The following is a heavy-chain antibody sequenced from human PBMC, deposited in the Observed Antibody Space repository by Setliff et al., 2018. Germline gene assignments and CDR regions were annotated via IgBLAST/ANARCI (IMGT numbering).Heavy chain of an antibody. CDR3: ARSVVVIAYDAFDI. J-gene: IGHJ3*02. CDR2: IYYSGST. D-gene: IGHD2-21*01. CDR1: GGSISSSSYY. Sequence: SETLSLTCTVSGGSISSSSYYWGWIRQPPGKGLEWIGSIYYSGSTYYNPSLKGRVTISVDTSKNQFSLKLSSVTAADTAVYYCARSVVVIAYDAFDIWGQGTMVTVS. V-gene: IGHV4-39*01.